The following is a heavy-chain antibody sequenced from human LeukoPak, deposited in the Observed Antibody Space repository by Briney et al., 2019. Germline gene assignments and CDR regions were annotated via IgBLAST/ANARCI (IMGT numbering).Heavy chain of an antibody. CDR2: MYYSGRT. CDR3: ARSRGYTDGQTIDY. D-gene: IGHD5-18*01. CDR1: GGSISTSSYY. J-gene: IGHJ4*02. V-gene: IGHV4-39*07. Sequence: SETLSLTCTVSGGSISTSSYYWGWIRQPPGKGLEWTGNMYYSGRTYYNPSLKSRVTISLDTSKDQFSLKLSSVTAADTAVYYCARSRGYTDGQTIDYWGQGTLVTVSS.